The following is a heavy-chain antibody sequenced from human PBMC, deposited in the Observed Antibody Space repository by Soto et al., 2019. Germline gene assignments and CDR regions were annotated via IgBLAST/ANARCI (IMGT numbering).Heavy chain of an antibody. V-gene: IGHV3-9*01. CDR3: ARVVASIYYFYMDV. J-gene: IGHJ6*02. D-gene: IGHD2-21*01. CDR1: GFTFDDYV. CDR2: ISWNNANI. Sequence: EVQLVESGGGLVQPGRSLRLSCVASGFTFDDYVMHWVRQAPGKGLEWVAGISWNNANIGYADSVKGRFTISRDNAKNSLYLQMNSLRTEDTALYHGARVVASIYYFYMDVWGQGTTVTVSS.